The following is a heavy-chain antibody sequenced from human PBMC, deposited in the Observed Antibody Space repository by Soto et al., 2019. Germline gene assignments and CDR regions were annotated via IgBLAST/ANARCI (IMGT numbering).Heavy chain of an antibody. CDR3: SGGNWFDP. J-gene: IGHJ5*02. Sequence: GGSLRLSCAASGFTFSSYSMNWVRQAPGKGLEWVSYISTTGNTIYYADSVKGRFTIPRDNAKNSLYLQMNGLRDEDTAVYYCSGGNWFDPWGQGTLVTVSS. V-gene: IGHV3-48*02. D-gene: IGHD6-25*01. CDR1: GFTFSSYS. CDR2: ISTTGNTI.